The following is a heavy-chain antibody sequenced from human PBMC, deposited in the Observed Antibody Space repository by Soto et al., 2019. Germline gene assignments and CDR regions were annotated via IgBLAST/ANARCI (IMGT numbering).Heavy chain of an antibody. CDR1: GYGISTSSY. Sequence: LSLTCVVSGYGISTSSYWGWVRQAPGKGLEWIGAINHRGNSYYNSSLKSRVTMSVDTSRNQFSLSLTSANAADKAIYYCTREWGPSYYYDSSGFNPDSWGQGTLVTVSS. D-gene: IGHD3-22*01. J-gene: IGHJ4*02. CDR2: INHRGNS. V-gene: IGHV4-38-2*02. CDR3: TREWGPSYYYDSSGFNPDS.